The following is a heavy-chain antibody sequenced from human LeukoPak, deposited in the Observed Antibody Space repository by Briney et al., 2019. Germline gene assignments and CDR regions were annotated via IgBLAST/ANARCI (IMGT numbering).Heavy chain of an antibody. CDR2: ISGSYNST. CDR3: ARVNMVRGVIILGDDAFDI. CDR1: GFTFSSYA. D-gene: IGHD3-10*01. V-gene: IGHV3-23*01. Sequence: GGSLRLSCAASGFTFSSYAMSWVRQAPGKGLEWVSAISGSYNSTYYADSVKGRFTISRDNAKNSLYLQMNSLRAEDTAVYYCARVNMVRGVIILGDDAFDIWGQGTMVTVSS. J-gene: IGHJ3*02.